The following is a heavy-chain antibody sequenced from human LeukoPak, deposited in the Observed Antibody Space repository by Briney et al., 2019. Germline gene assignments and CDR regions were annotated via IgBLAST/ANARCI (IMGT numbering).Heavy chain of an antibody. CDR1: GFTFDDYA. D-gene: IGHD4-17*01. J-gene: IGHJ4*02. CDR3: AKSPGYGDYEFDY. Sequence: GRPLRLSCAASGFTFDDYAMHWVRQAPGKGLEWVSGISWNSGSIGYADSVKGRFTISSADAKNSLYLQMNSLRAEDTALYDCAKSPGYGDYEFDYWGQGTLVTVSS. CDR2: ISWNSGSI. V-gene: IGHV3-9*01.